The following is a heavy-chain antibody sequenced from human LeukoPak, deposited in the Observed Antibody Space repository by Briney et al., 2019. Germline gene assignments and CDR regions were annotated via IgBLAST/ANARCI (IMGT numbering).Heavy chain of an antibody. D-gene: IGHD3-3*01. CDR1: GGSFSGYY. J-gene: IGHJ6*03. V-gene: IGHV4-34*01. CDR3: ARGPSYYDFWSGYPFMDV. Sequence: PSETLSLTCAVYGGSFSGYYWSWIRQPPGKGLEWIGDINHSGSTNYNPSLKSRVTISVDTSKNQFSLKLSSVTAADTAVYYCARGPSYYDFWSGYPFMDVWGKGTTVTVSS. CDR2: INHSGST.